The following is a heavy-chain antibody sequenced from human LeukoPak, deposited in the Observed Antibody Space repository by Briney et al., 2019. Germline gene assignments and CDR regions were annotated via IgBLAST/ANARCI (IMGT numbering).Heavy chain of an antibody. Sequence: GGSLRLSCAASGFTFSNAWMSWVRQAPGKGLEWVGRIKSKTDGGTTDYAAPVKGRFTTSRDDSKNTLYLQMNSLKTEDTAIYYCTKTYYYGSGSLDYWGQGTLVTVSS. CDR1: GFTFSNAW. V-gene: IGHV3-15*01. J-gene: IGHJ4*02. D-gene: IGHD3-10*01. CDR3: TKTYYYGSGSLDY. CDR2: IKSKTDGGTT.